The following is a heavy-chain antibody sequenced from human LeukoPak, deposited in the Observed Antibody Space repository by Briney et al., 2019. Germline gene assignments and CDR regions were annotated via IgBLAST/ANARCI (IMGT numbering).Heavy chain of an antibody. CDR3: ARVGAAPGHFDY. CDR2: ISTYSGNT. J-gene: IGHJ4*02. D-gene: IGHD6-13*01. Sequence: ASVKVSCKASGYSFAGYGISWVRQAPGQGLEWIGWISTYSGNTNYAHNLQGRITVTTEASTSTAYMELRSLRSDDTAVYYCARVGAAPGHFDYWGQGTQLTVSS. V-gene: IGHV1-18*01. CDR1: GYSFAGYG.